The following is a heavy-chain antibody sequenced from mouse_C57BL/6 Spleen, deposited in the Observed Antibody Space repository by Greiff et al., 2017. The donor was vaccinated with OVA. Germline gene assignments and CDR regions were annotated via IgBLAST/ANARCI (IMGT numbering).Heavy chain of an antibody. CDR2: IDPSDSYT. CDR1: GYTFTSYW. V-gene: IGHV1-50*01. CDR3: ARSQPDAMDY. J-gene: IGHJ4*01. Sequence: QVQLQQPGAELVKPGASVKLSCKASGYTFTSYWMQWVKQRPGQGLEWIGEIDPSDSYTNYNQKFKGKATLTVDTSSSTAYMQLSSLTSEDSAVYYCARSQPDAMDYWGQGTSVTVSS. D-gene: IGHD6-1*01.